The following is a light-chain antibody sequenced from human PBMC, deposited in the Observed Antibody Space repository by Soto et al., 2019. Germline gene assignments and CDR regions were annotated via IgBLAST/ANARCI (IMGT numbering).Light chain of an antibody. Sequence: DIQLTQSPPSLSASVGDRVTITCRSSQSINSHLNWYQQKTGKAPKLLIFEASSLHSGVPSRFGGSGSGTDFTLTISSLQPEDFATYFCQQSFSAPRTFGQGTKLQAK. J-gene: IGKJ2*01. CDR2: EAS. CDR3: QQSFSAPRT. CDR1: QSINSH. V-gene: IGKV1-39*01.